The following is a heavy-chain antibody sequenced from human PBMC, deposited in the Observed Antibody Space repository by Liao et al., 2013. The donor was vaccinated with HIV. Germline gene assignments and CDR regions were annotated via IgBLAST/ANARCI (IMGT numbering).Heavy chain of an antibody. CDR3: ARGRVSGVLAD. CDR2: FTPDGNI. CDR1: GGSFSSHY. J-gene: IGHJ4*02. V-gene: IGHV4-34*02. Sequence: QVQLQQWGAGMLRPSETLSLTCTVFGGSFSSHYWNWIRQAPGEGLEWIGDFTPDGNINYNPSLVSRVVISVDTSKYHISLNLTSVTASDTAVYYCARGRVSGVLADWGPGTRSTVSS. D-gene: IGHD3-3*01.